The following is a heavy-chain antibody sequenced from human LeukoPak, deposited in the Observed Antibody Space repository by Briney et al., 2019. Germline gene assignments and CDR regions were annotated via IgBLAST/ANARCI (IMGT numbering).Heavy chain of an antibody. Sequence: TVKVSCKVSGYTLTELSMHWVRQAPGQGLEWMGGIIPIFGTANYAQKFQGRVTITTDESTSTAYMELSRLRSEDTAMYYCAGIRDGYNFGDFVYWGQGTLVTVSS. CDR1: GYTLTELS. CDR3: AGIRDGYNFGDFVY. J-gene: IGHJ4*02. CDR2: IIPIFGTA. V-gene: IGHV1-69*05. D-gene: IGHD5-24*01.